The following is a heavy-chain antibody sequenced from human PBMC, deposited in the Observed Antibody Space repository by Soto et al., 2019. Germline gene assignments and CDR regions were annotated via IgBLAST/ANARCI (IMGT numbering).Heavy chain of an antibody. CDR1: GGSISSYY. CDR3: ARGYRKLDD. CDR2: IYYSGST. J-gene: IGHJ4*02. D-gene: IGHD3-16*02. V-gene: IGHV4-59*01. Sequence: SETLSLTCTVSGGSISSYYWSWIRQPPGKGLEWIGYIYYSGSTNYNPSLKSRVTISVDTSKNQFSLKLSSVTAADTAVYYCARGYRKLDDWGQGTLVTVSS.